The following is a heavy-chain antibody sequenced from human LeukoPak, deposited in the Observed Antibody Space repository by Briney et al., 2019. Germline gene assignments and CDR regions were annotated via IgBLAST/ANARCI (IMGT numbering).Heavy chain of an antibody. V-gene: IGHV3-48*01. CDR1: GFTFRTYY. CDR2: ISPSSGAI. D-gene: IGHD6-13*01. Sequence: GGSLRLSCAASGFTFRTYYMNWVRQTRGKGMEWVSYISPSSGAIHYADSVKGRFTISRDNAKNSLSLQMNSLRAEDTAVYYCARDMGTSSWHAFDNWGQGTLVTVSS. CDR3: ARDMGTSSWHAFDN. J-gene: IGHJ4*02.